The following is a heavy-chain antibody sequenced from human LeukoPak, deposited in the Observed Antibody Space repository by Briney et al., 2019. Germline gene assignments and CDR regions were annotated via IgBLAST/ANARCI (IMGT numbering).Heavy chain of an antibody. J-gene: IGHJ4*02. Sequence: GGSLRLSCAASGFIFSNYYMNWVRQAPGKGLEWVAHIKQDGSEKNYVDSVKGRFTISRDNSKNTLYLQMNSLRAEDTAVYYCPRKYDSSGYFDYWGQGTLVTVSS. CDR3: PRKYDSSGYFDY. CDR2: IKQDGSEK. V-gene: IGHV3-7*03. CDR1: GFIFSNYY. D-gene: IGHD3-22*01.